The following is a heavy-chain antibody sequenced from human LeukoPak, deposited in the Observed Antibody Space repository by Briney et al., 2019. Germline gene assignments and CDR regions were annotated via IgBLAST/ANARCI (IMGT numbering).Heavy chain of an antibody. V-gene: IGHV4-4*02. D-gene: IGHD3-22*01. CDR3: ARENDSGYSLNY. Sequence: PSGTLSLTCEVSGVSISSGNWWSWVRQPPGKELEWIGQIYHSGSTNYNPPLKSRVTISVDKSKNHFSLRLSSVTAADTAVYYCARENDSGYSLNYWGQGTLVTVSS. CDR1: GVSISSGNW. CDR2: IYHSGST. J-gene: IGHJ4*02.